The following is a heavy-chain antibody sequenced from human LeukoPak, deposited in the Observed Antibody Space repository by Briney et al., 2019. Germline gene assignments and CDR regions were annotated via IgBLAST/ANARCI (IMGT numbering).Heavy chain of an antibody. J-gene: IGHJ4*02. D-gene: IGHD5-12*01. CDR1: GGSISSSNR. CDR2: IYHSGST. V-gene: IGHV4-4*02. CDR3: ARGSGYGDY. Sequence: PSGTLSLTCAVSGGSISSSNRCSWVRQPPGKGLEWIGEIYHSGSTNYNPSLKSRVTISINTSKNQFSLRLSSVTAADTAVYYCARGSGYGDYWGQGTLVTVSS.